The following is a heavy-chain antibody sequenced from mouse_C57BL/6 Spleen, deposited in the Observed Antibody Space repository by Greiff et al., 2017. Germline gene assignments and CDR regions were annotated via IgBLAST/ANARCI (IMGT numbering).Heavy chain of an antibody. CDR3: TGGGYYSNSYAMDY. CDR1: GFTFSNYW. J-gene: IGHJ4*01. CDR2: IRLKSDNYAT. V-gene: IGHV6-3*01. D-gene: IGHD2-5*01. Sequence: EVQVVESGGGLVQPGGSMKLSCVASGFTFSNYWMNWVRQSPEKGLEWVAQIRLKSDNYATHYAESVKGWFTISRDDSKSSVYLQMNNLRAEDTGIYYCTGGGYYSNSYAMDYWGKGTSVTVSS.